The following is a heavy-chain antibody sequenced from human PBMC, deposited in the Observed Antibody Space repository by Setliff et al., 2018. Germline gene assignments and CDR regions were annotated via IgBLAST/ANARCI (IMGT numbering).Heavy chain of an antibody. CDR3: SRLVRYCSKTTCQTASGAEL. CDR2: ISVYTGNT. D-gene: IGHD2-8*01. J-gene: IGHJ4*02. CDR1: GYIFAGYY. V-gene: IGHV1-18*01. Sequence: ASVKVSCKASGYIFAGYYMHWVRQTPGQGLEWMGWISVYTGNTNYAPKLQGRVTMTTDASTSTAYMELRGLTSDDTAVYYCSRLVRYCSKTTCQTASGAELWGQGTLVTV.